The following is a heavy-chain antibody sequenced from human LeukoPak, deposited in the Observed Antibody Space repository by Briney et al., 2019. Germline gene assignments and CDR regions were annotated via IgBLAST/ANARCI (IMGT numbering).Heavy chain of an antibody. Sequence: SETLSLTCTVSGGSISSYYWGWIRQPPGKGLEWIGYIYYSGSTNYNPSLKSRVTISVDTSKNQFSLKLSSVTAADTAVYYCARGRDGYNGRYYYYYMDVWGKGTTVTVSS. D-gene: IGHD5-24*01. V-gene: IGHV4-59*08. CDR3: ARGRDGYNGRYYYYYMDV. J-gene: IGHJ6*03. CDR1: GGSISSYY. CDR2: IYYSGST.